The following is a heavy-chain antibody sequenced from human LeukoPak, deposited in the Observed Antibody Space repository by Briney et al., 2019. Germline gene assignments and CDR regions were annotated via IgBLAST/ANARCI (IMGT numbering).Heavy chain of an antibody. CDR1: GYTFTSYG. Sequence: ASVTVSCTASGYTFTSYGISWVRQAPGQGLEWMGWISAYNGNTNYAQKLQGRVTMTTDTSTSTAYMELRSLRSDDTAVYYCARDPNYYGSGSYYNVGFFVLWGQGTLVTVSS. CDR3: ARDPNYYGSGSYYNVGFFVL. J-gene: IGHJ4*02. D-gene: IGHD3-10*01. V-gene: IGHV1-18*01. CDR2: ISAYNGNT.